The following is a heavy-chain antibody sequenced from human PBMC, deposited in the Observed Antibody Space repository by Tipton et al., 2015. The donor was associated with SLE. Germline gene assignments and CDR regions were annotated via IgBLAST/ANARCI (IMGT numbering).Heavy chain of an antibody. Sequence: TLSLTCTVSGGSISSYYWGCIRQPPGKGLEWIGSIYYSGSTYYNPSLKSRVTISVDTSKNQFSLKLSSVTAADTAVYYCARPTGYPYYFDYWGQGTLVTVSS. CDR3: ARPTGYPYYFDY. D-gene: IGHD5-12*01. V-gene: IGHV4-39*07. J-gene: IGHJ4*02. CDR1: GGSISSYY. CDR2: IYYSGST.